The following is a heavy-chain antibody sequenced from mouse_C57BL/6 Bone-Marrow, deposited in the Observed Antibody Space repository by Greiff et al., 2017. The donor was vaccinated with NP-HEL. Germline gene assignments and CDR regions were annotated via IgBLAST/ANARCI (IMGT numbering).Heavy chain of an antibody. D-gene: IGHD1-1*01. Sequence: EVKVVESGGGLVQSGRSLRLSCATSGFTFSDFYMEWVRQAPGKGLEWIAASRNKANDYTTEYSASVKGRFIVSRDTSQSILYLQMNALRAEDTAIYYCARDAPGDYGSSYVEWYFDVWGTGTTVTVSS. J-gene: IGHJ1*03. V-gene: IGHV7-1*01. CDR3: ARDAPGDYGSSYVEWYFDV. CDR2: SRNKANDYTT. CDR1: GFTFSDFY.